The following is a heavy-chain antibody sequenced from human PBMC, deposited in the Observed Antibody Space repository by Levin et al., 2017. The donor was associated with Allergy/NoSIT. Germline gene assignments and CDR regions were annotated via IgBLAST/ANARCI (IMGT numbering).Heavy chain of an antibody. V-gene: IGHV3-30*18. Sequence: GESLKISCAASGFTFSSYGMHWVRQAPGKGLEWVAVISHDGSNKYYADSVKGRFTISRDDSKNTLYLQMNSLRAEDTAVFYCGKPLGIGEAGWLESGLDVWGKGTTVTVSS. J-gene: IGHJ6*04. D-gene: IGHD6-13*01. CDR1: GFTFSSYG. CDR2: ISHDGSNK. CDR3: GKPLGIGEAGWLESGLDV.